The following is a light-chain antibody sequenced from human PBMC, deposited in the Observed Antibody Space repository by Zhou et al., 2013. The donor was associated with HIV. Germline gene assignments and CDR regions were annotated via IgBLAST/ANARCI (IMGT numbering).Light chain of an antibody. CDR3: QHYGVSPYT. CDR2: AAS. CDR1: QTISSNY. V-gene: IGKV3-20*01. J-gene: IGKJ2*01. Sequence: EIVLTQSPGTLSLSPGERATLSCRASQTISSNYLAWYQQKPGQAPRLLIYAASRRATGIPDRFSGSGSGTDFTLTISRLEPEDFAVYYCQHYGVSPYTFGPGTKLEI.